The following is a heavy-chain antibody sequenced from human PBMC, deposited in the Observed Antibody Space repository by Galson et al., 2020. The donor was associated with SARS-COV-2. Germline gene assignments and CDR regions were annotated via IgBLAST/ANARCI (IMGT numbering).Heavy chain of an antibody. J-gene: IGHJ3*02. CDR2: INYSGST. CDR3: ARFWGGFDM. CDR1: GVSISPYY. Sequence: ASETLSLTCTVSGVSISPYYWSWIRQPPGKGLEWLGYINYSGSTNYNPSLKSRLTITIDSSKNQFSLRLSSVTAADTAVYYCARFWGGFDMWGQGTMVSVSS. D-gene: IGHD3-16*01. V-gene: IGHV4-59*08.